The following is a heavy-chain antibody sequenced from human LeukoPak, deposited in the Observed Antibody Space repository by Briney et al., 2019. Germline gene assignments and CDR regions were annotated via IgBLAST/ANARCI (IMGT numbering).Heavy chain of an antibody. V-gene: IGHV3-73*01. J-gene: IGHJ4*02. CDR3: TRHGSGYDLRY. Sequence: GGSLRLSCAASGFTFSGSAMHWVRQASGKGREWVGRIRSKANSYATAYAASVKGRFTISRDDSKNTAYLQMNSLKTEDTAVYYCTRHGSGYDLRYWGQGTLVTVSS. CDR2: IRSKANSYAT. D-gene: IGHD5-12*01. CDR1: GFTFSGSA.